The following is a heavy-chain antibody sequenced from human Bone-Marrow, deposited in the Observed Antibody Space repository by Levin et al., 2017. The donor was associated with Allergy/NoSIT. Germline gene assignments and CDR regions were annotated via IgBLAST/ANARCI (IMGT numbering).Heavy chain of an antibody. CDR3: AREIRYREMATIFD. CDR2: IWYDGSNK. J-gene: IGHJ4*02. D-gene: IGHD5-24*01. CDR1: GFTFSSYG. Sequence: GESLKISCAASGFTFSSYGMHWVRQAPGKGLEWVAVIWYDGSNKYYADSVKGRFTISRDNSKNTLYLQMNSLRAEDTAVYYCAREIRYREMATIFDWGQGTLVTVSS. V-gene: IGHV3-33*01.